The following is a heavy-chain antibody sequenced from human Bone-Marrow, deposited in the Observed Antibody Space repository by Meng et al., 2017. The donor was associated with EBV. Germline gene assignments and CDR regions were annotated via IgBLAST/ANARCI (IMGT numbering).Heavy chain of an antibody. CDR2: INPNSGGT. CDR3: ARMSYGSGSYYNWFDP. V-gene: IGHV1-2*06. D-gene: IGHD3-10*01. CDR1: GYTFTGYY. J-gene: IGHJ5*02. Sequence: QGQLVQSRAEVKTPGASVKVSCKASGYTFTGYYMHWVRQAPGQGLEWMGRINPNSGGTNYAQKFQGRVTMTRDTSISTAYMELSRLRSDDTAVYYCARMSYGSGSYYNWFDPRGQGTLVTVSS.